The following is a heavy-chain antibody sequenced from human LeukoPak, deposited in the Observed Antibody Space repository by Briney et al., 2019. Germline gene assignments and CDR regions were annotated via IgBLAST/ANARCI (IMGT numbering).Heavy chain of an antibody. D-gene: IGHD2-2*01. V-gene: IGHV3-21*01. CDR1: GFSFSIYF. Sequence: GGSLRLSCAASGFSFSIYFMNWVRQAPGKGLEWVSSISRTSEYIHYADSVRGRFTISRDNAKNSLYLQMNSLRAEDTAVYYCARVNPSSTSCYPFDYWGQGTLVSVSS. J-gene: IGHJ4*02. CDR3: ARVNPSSTSCYPFDY. CDR2: ISRTSEYI.